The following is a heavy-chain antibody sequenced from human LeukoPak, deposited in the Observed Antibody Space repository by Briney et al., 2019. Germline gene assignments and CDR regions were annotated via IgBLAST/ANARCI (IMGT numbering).Heavy chain of an antibody. Sequence: PGGSLRLSCAASGFIFSNYWMSWVRQAPGKGLEWVANIKDESEKYYVDSVKGRFTISRDNAKNSLYLQMNSLRVDDTAVYYCARSSTGGPHSWGQGTLVTVSS. CDR3: ARSSTGGPHS. CDR1: GFIFSNYW. V-gene: IGHV3-7*01. CDR2: IKDESEK. J-gene: IGHJ4*02. D-gene: IGHD2-8*02.